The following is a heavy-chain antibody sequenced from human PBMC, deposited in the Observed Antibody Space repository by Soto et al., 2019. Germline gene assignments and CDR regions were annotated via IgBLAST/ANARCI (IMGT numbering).Heavy chain of an antibody. D-gene: IGHD5-12*01. CDR2: ISYDGNNK. V-gene: IGHV3-30*18. CDR3: AKGGRGGYDYIDY. J-gene: IGHJ4*02. Sequence: QVQLVESGGGVVQPGRSLRLSCAASGFTFSSSGLHWVRQAPGKGLEWVAVISYDGNNKYYADSGKGRFTISRDNSKNTLYLQMNSLRAEDTAVYYCAKGGRGGYDYIDYWGQGTLVTVSS. CDR1: GFTFSSSG.